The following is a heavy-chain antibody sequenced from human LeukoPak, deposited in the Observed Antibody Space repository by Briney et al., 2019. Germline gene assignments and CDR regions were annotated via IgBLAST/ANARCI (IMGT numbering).Heavy chain of an antibody. CDR2: ISDSGGNT. V-gene: IGHV3-23*01. J-gene: IGHJ6*02. D-gene: IGHD7-27*01. CDR3: AREHWDYYYYYGMDV. Sequence: GGSLRLSCAASGFTFSNYAMDWVRQAPGKGLEWVSVISDSGGNTYYADSVKGRFTISRDNAKNSLYLQMNSLRAEDTAVYYCAREHWDYYYYYGMDVWGQGTTVTVSS. CDR1: GFTFSNYA.